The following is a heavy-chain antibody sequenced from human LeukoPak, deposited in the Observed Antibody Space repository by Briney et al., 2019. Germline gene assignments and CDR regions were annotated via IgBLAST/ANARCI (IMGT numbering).Heavy chain of an antibody. J-gene: IGHJ4*02. V-gene: IGHV1-18*01. CDR2: ISGYDGNT. Sequence: GAPVTVSCKASGYAFSSYGFSWVRQAPGQGLEWMGWISGYDGNTKSVDKLQGRVTLTTDTSTSTAYLELRSLRSDDTAVYYCARDAYGSGKGYFDYWGQGTLVTVSS. CDR1: GYAFSSYG. D-gene: IGHD3-10*01. CDR3: ARDAYGSGKGYFDY.